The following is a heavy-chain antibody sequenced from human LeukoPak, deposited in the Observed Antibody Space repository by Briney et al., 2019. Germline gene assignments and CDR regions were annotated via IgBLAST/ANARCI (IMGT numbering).Heavy chain of an antibody. CDR2: FFRDGVT. J-gene: IGHJ4*02. CDR1: GFSVTSKY. Sequence: GGSLRLSCAASGFSVTSKYMTWVRQAPGKGLEWVSAFFRDGVTSYADSAKGRFTISRDISKNTVYFQMNSLRPDDTAMYYCVTETWNDWGQGTLVTVSS. V-gene: IGHV3-53*01. D-gene: IGHD1-1*01. CDR3: VTETWND.